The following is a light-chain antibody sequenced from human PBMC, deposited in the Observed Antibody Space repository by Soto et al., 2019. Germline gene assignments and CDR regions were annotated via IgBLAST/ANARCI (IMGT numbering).Light chain of an antibody. CDR1: SRDVGGYNY. J-gene: IGLJ1*01. CDR2: EVN. CDR3: SSYAGSSNV. V-gene: IGLV2-8*01. Sequence: QSVLTQPPSASGSPGQSVAISCTGTSRDVGGYNYVSWYQQHPGKAPKLMIYEVNKRPSGVPDRFSGSKSGNTASLTVSGLQAEDEADYYCSSYAGSSNVFGTGTKLTVL.